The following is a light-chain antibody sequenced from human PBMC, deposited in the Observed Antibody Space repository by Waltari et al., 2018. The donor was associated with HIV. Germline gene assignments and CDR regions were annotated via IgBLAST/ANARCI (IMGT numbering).Light chain of an antibody. V-gene: IGLV3-19*01. Sequence: SSELTQDPAVSVALGQTVRITCTGDSLRSYYASWYQQKPGQAPVLVIYGKNNRPSGIPDRFSGSRSGNTASLTITGAQAEDEADYYCNSRDSSGNHLRVFGGGTKLTVL. CDR1: SLRSYY. J-gene: IGLJ2*01. CDR3: NSRDSSGNHLRV. CDR2: GKN.